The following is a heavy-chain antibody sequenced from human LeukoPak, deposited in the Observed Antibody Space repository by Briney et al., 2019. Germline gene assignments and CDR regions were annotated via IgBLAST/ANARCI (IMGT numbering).Heavy chain of an antibody. J-gene: IGHJ4*02. Sequence: ASVKVSCKASGYTFTGYYMHWVRQAPGQGLEWMGRINPNSGGTNYARKFQGRVTMTRDTSISTAYMELSRLRSDDTAVYYCARERRGEWELPYWGQGTLVTVSS. CDR1: GYTFTGYY. CDR2: INPNSGGT. CDR3: ARERRGEWELPY. V-gene: IGHV1-2*06. D-gene: IGHD1-26*01.